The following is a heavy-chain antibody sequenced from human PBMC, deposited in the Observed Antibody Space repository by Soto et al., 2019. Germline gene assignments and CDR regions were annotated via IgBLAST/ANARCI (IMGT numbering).Heavy chain of an antibody. V-gene: IGHV3-9*01. CDR3: ARGDLGAVAGYFEY. Sequence: EVQLVESGGGLVQPGGSLRLSCAASGFTFDDYSMHWVRQAPGRGLEWVSGISWHSGSIDDADSVKGRFTISRDNAKNFLYLEMNSLRPEDTALYYCARGDLGAVAGYFEYWGQGTMVTVSS. D-gene: IGHD6-19*01. CDR1: GFTFDDYS. CDR2: ISWHSGSI. J-gene: IGHJ4*02.